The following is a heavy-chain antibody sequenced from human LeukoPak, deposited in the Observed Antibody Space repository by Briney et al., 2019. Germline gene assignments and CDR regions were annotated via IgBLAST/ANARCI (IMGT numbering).Heavy chain of an antibody. J-gene: IGHJ6*03. CDR2: ISSSSSTI. CDR3: AKEEWMFRGVQQFYCMDV. V-gene: IGHV3-48*01. Sequence: GGSLRPSCAASGFTFSSYGMTWVRQAPGKGLEWVSYISSSSSTIYYADSVKGRFTISRDNAKNTLYVQMNSLRAEDTAIYYCAKEEWMFRGVQQFYCMDVWGKGTTVTISS. CDR1: GFTFSSYG. D-gene: IGHD3-10*01.